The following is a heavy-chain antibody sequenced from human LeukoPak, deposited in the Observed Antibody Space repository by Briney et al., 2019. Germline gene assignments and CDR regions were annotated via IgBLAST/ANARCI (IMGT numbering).Heavy chain of an antibody. J-gene: IGHJ4*02. D-gene: IGHD1-26*01. CDR1: GFTFTGYW. Sequence: PGGSLRLSCAASGFTFTGYWMSWVRQAPGKGPEWVANINQAGSEKYYVDSVKGRFTVSRDNAKNSLYLQMNSLRAEDTAVYYCASLVGATWGVDYWGQGTLVTVS. CDR3: ASLVGATWGVDY. CDR2: INQAGSEK. V-gene: IGHV3-7*01.